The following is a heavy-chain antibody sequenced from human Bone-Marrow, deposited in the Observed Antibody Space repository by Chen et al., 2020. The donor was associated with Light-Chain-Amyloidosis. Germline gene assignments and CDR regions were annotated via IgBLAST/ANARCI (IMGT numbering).Heavy chain of an antibody. CDR1: GGSIRSDGYY. V-gene: IGHV4-31*03. J-gene: IGHJ6*02. Sequence: QVQLQESGPGLVKPSQTLSLTCIVSGGSIRSDGYYWSWVRQQPGKGLEWIGYIDDRGSTYHNTSLKSRVSISVDTSKNEFSLKVSSVTAADTAVYYCARDGGRIHPYYNGMDVWGQGTTVSVSS. CDR2: IDDRGST. CDR3: ARDGGRIHPYYNGMDV. D-gene: IGHD3-16*01.